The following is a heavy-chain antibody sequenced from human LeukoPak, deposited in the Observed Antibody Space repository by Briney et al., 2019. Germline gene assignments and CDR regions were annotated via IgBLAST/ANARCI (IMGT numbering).Heavy chain of an antibody. CDR2: ISSYSGNT. CDR3: ARDGGGGNSF. V-gene: IGHV1-18*01. J-gene: IGHJ4*02. D-gene: IGHD4-23*01. Sequence: ASVKVSCKASGYTFTNYDINWVRQAPGQGLEWMAWISSYSGNTDYAQKFQGRVTMTTDTSTSTVYMELRGLTSDDTAVYYCARDGGGGNSFWGQGTLVTVSS. CDR1: GYTFTNYD.